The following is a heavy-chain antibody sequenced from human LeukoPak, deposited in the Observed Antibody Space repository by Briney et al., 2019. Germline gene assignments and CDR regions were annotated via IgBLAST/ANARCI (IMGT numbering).Heavy chain of an antibody. D-gene: IGHD4-11*01. Sequence: SETLSLTCAVYGGSFSGYYWSWIRQPPGKGLEWIGEINHSGSTNYNPSLKSRVTISVDTSKNQFSLKLSSVTAADTAVYCCNTVTTRYYYYGMDVWGQGTTVTVSS. CDR2: INHSGST. CDR3: NTVTTRYYYYGMDV. V-gene: IGHV4-34*01. CDR1: GGSFSGYY. J-gene: IGHJ6*02.